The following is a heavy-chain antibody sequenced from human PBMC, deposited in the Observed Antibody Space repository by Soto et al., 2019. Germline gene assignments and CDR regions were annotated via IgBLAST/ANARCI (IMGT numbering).Heavy chain of an antibody. CDR3: VRRSVGANRSSPYYLDY. V-gene: IGHV5-51*01. CDR2: MFPGDSKS. Sequence: PGESLKISCQGSGYSFTNHWIGWVRQVPGKGLEWMGIMFPGDSKSIYSPSFQGQVTMSVDKSISTAYLQWTSPKASDTAIYYCVRRSVGANRSSPYYLDYWGQGTLVTVSS. D-gene: IGHD1-26*01. J-gene: IGHJ4*02. CDR1: GYSFTNHW.